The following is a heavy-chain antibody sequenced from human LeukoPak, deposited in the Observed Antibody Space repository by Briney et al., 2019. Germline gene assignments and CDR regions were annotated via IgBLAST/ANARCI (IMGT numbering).Heavy chain of an antibody. J-gene: IGHJ6*03. V-gene: IGHV3-49*04. CDR2: IRSKAYGGTT. CDR1: GFTFGDYA. Sequence: GGSLRLSCTASGFTFGDYAMSWVRQAPGKGLEWVGFIRSKAYGGTTEYAASVKGRFAISRDDSKSIAYLQMNSLKTEDTAVYYCTRGFYYMDVWGKGTTVTISS. CDR3: TRGFYYMDV.